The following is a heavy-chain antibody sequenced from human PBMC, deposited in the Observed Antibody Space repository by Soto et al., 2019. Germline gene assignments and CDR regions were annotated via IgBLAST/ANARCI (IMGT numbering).Heavy chain of an antibody. D-gene: IGHD3-22*01. J-gene: IGHJ4*02. CDR1: GGSIGSYY. V-gene: IGHV4-59*01. CDR2: IYYGST. Sequence: SETLSLTCTVSGGSIGSYYWSWIRQPPGKGLEWIGYIYYGSTNYNPSLKSRVTISVDKSKDPFSLKLSSVTATDTAVYYCARGSYDSSTYYYEPFDSWGQGTLVTVSS. CDR3: ARGSYDSSTYYYEPFDS.